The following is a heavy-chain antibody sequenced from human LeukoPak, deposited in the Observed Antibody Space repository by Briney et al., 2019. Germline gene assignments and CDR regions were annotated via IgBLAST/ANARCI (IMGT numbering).Heavy chain of an antibody. D-gene: IGHD2-2*01. Sequence: GGSLRLSCAASGFTFSSYSMNWVRQAPGKGLEWVSSISTSSSYIYYADSVKGRFTISGDNAKNSLFLQMNSLRAEDTAVYYCARASPYCYSTSCYDYWGQGTLVTVSS. CDR1: GFTFSSYS. CDR2: ISTSSSYI. J-gene: IGHJ4*02. CDR3: ARASPYCYSTSCYDY. V-gene: IGHV3-21*01.